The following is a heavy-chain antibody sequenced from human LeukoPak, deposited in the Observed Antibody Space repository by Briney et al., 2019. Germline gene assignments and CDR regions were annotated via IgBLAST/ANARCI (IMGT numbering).Heavy chain of an antibody. D-gene: IGHD3-10*02. V-gene: IGHV5-51*01. J-gene: IGHJ3*02. CDR1: GYTFTSSW. CDR3: ARPSGMLAPGAFDI. Sequence: GESLKISCTGSGYTFTSSWIVWVRQRPGKGLEWMGIIYPDDSHTRYSPSFQGQVTISADKSITTAYLQWNSLRASDSAMYYCARPSGMLAPGAFDIWGQGTMVIVSS. CDR2: IYPDDSHT.